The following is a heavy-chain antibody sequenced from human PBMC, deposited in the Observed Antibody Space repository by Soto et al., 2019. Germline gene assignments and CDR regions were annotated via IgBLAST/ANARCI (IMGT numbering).Heavy chain of an antibody. D-gene: IGHD2-21*02. CDR3: ARGLTATQYYYYYYGMDV. CDR2: MNPNSGNT. V-gene: IGHV1-8*01. Sequence: QVQLVQSGAEVKKPGASVKVSCKASGYTFTSYDINWVRQATGQGLEWMGWMNPNSGNTGYAQKFQGRVTMTRNTSISTAYMELSSLRSEDTAVYYGARGLTATQYYYYYYGMDVWGQGTTVTVSS. CDR1: GYTFTSYD. J-gene: IGHJ6*02.